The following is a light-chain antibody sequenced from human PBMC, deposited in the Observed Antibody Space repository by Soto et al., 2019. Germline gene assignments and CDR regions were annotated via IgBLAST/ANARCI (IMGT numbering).Light chain of an antibody. Sequence: QSALTQPRSVSGSPGQSVTISCTGTSSDVGGYNYVSWYQQHPGKAPKLLIYAVNMRPSGVPDRFSGSKSGNTASLTISGLQAEDEADYSCCSYAGSYTWVFGGGTQVTVL. CDR3: CSYAGSYTWV. J-gene: IGLJ3*02. CDR1: SSDVGGYNY. V-gene: IGLV2-11*01. CDR2: AVN.